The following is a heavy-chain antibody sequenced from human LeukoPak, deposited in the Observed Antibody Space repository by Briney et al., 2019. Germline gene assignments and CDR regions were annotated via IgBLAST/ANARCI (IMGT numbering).Heavy chain of an antibody. V-gene: IGHV1-69*05. CDR3: AGAHIVVVVAATPRYFDY. Sequence: SVNVSCKASGGTFSSYAISWVRQAPGQGLEWMGGIIPIFGTANYAQKFQGRVTITTDESTSTAYMELSSLRSEDTAVYYCAGAHIVVVVAATPRYFDYWGQGTLVTVSS. J-gene: IGHJ4*02. CDR2: IIPIFGTA. CDR1: GGTFSSYA. D-gene: IGHD2-15*01.